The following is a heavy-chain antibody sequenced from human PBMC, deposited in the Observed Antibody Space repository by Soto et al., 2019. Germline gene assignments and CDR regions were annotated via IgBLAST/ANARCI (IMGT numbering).Heavy chain of an antibody. CDR2: IIPILGIA. Sequence: QVQLVQSGAEVKKPGSSVKVSCKASGGTFSSYTISWVRQAPGQGLEWMGRIIPILGIANYAQKFQGRVTITPDKTTSTAHMEVSTLGSEDTAGYYCAGSATRGGYNYYLGYWGQGTLGTVSS. V-gene: IGHV1-69*02. CDR3: AGSATRGGYNYYLGY. D-gene: IGHD5-12*01. CDR1: GGTFSSYT. J-gene: IGHJ4*02.